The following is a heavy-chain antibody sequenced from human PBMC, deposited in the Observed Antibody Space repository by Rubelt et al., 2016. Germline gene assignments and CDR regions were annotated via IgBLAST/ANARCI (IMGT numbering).Heavy chain of an antibody. CDR2: IHPGDSAT. J-gene: IGHJ4*02. CDR3: SRLMGYSTIDY. CDR1: GYSFTSYW. Sequence: EVQLVQSGAEVKKPGESLRISCKGSGYSFTSYWISWVRQMPGKGLEWMGIIHPGDSATRYSPSLQGQVTISAYKSINTAYLQWSSLKASDTAIYYCSRLMGYSTIDYWGQGTLVTVSS. D-gene: IGHD5-12*01. V-gene: IGHV5-51*01.